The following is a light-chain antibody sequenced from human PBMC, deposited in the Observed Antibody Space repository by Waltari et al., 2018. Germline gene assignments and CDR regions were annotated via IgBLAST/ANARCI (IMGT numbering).Light chain of an antibody. V-gene: IGKV4-1*01. CDR1: QSVLYSSNNKNY. CDR3: QQYYTTPIT. Sequence: DIVMTQSPDSLAVSLGERATINCKSSQSVLYSSNNKNYLAWYQQKPGKPPKLLIYWASTRESGVPGRFSGSGSGTDFTLTISSLQAEDVAVYYCQQYYTTPITFGQGTRLEIK. CDR2: WAS. J-gene: IGKJ5*01.